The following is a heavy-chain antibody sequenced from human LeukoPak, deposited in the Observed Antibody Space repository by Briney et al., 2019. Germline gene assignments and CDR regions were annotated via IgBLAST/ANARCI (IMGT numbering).Heavy chain of an antibody. CDR2: ISGSGVTT. CDR1: GFAFNNYV. Sequence: GGSLRLSCAASGFAFNNYVMTWGRQGPGKGLEWVSSISGSGVTTYYTDSVKGRLTITRDNSRSTLYLQMTGLRAEDTAVYYCAKDSTVSGSYFGMDIWGQGTTVTVSS. J-gene: IGHJ6*02. V-gene: IGHV3-23*01. D-gene: IGHD3-3*01. CDR3: AKDSTVSGSYFGMDI.